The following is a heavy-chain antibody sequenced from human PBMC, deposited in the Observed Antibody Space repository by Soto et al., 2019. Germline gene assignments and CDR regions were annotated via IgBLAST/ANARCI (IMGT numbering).Heavy chain of an antibody. CDR3: ARQGENEYFEF. CDR1: SGSINKYC. Sequence: QVQLQESGPGLVKPSETLSLTCTVSSGSINKYCWSWIRQPPGKELEWIGYLCDSGSTNYNPSLTSRVTMSVDTSKNQFSLNRSSMTAADTAIYYCARQGENEYFEFWGQGALVTVSS. CDR2: LCDSGST. J-gene: IGHJ4*02. V-gene: IGHV4-59*08. D-gene: IGHD3-16*01.